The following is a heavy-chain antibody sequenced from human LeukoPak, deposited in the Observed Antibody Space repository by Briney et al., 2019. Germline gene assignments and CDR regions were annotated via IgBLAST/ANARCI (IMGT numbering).Heavy chain of an antibody. V-gene: IGHV4-34*01. CDR3: ARGARYYGSGVYYYYYGMDV. J-gene: IGHJ6*02. Sequence: KPSETLSLTCAVYGGSFSGYYWSWIRQPPGKGLEWIGKINHSGSTNYNPSLKSRVTISVDTSKNQFSLKLSSVTAADTAVYYCARGARYYGSGVYYYYYGMDVWGQGTTVTVSS. CDR2: INHSGST. CDR1: GGSFSGYY. D-gene: IGHD3-10*01.